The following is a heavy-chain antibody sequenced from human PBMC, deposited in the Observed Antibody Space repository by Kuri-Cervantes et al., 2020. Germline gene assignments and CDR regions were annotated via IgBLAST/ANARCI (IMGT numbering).Heavy chain of an antibody. V-gene: IGHV3-30*18. CDR2: ISYDGSNK. Sequence: GESLKISCAASGFTFSSYGMHWVRQAPGKGLEWVAVISYDGSNKYYAGSVKGRFTTSRDNSKNTLYLQMNSLRAEDTAVYYCAKNGINGRYCSSTSCRYYFDYWGQGTLVTVSS. D-gene: IGHD2-2*01. J-gene: IGHJ4*02. CDR1: GFTFSSYG. CDR3: AKNGINGRYCSSTSCRYYFDY.